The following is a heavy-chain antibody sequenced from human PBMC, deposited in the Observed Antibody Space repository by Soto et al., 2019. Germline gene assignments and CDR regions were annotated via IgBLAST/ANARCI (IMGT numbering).Heavy chain of an antibody. CDR3: ARDVGHYYGSGSYYGAFDI. Sequence: QVQLVESGGGVVQPGRSLRLSCAASGFTFSSYGMPWVRQAPGKGLEWVAVIWYDGSNKYYADSVKGRFTISRDNSKNTLYLQMNSLRAEDTAVYYCARDVGHYYGSGSYYGAFDIWGQGTMVTVSS. CDR1: GFTFSSYG. J-gene: IGHJ3*02. V-gene: IGHV3-33*01. CDR2: IWYDGSNK. D-gene: IGHD3-10*01.